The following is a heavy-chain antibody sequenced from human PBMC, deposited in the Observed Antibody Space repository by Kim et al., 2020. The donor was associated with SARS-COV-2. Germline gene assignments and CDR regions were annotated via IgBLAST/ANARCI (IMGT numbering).Heavy chain of an antibody. D-gene: IGHD1-26*01. CDR1: GYTFTGYY. J-gene: IGHJ5*02. V-gene: IGHV1-2*06. Sequence: ASVKVSCKASGYTFTGYYMHWVRQAPGQGLEWMGRINPNSGGTNYAQKFQGRVTMTRDTSISTAYMELSRLRSDDTAVYYCARGFLYSGRPFDPWGQGTLVTVSS. CDR3: ARGFLYSGRPFDP. CDR2: INPNSGGT.